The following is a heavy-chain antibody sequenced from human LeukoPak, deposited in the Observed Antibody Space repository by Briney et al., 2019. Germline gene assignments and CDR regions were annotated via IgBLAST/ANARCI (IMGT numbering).Heavy chain of an antibody. D-gene: IGHD6-13*01. V-gene: IGHV3-30-3*01. CDR3: ARGDSSWYVYYFDY. CDR2: ISYDGSNK. J-gene: IGHJ4*02. CDR1: GFTFSSYA. Sequence: PGGSLSLSCAASGFTFSSYAMHWVRQAPGKGLEWVAVISYDGSNKYYADSVKGRFTISRDNSKNTLYLQMNSLRAEDTAVYYCARGDSSWYVYYFDYWGQGTLVTVSS.